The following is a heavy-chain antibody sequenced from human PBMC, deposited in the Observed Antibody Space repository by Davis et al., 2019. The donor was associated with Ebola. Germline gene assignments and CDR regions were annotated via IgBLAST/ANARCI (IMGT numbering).Heavy chain of an antibody. V-gene: IGHV3-73*01. D-gene: IGHD6-13*01. J-gene: IGHJ4*02. CDR3: TSTRGAAAGIEDY. CDR1: GFTFSGSA. CDR2: IRSQANSYAT. Sequence: GESLKISCAASGFTFSGSAMHWVRQASGKGLEWVGRIRSQANSYATAYAASVKGRFTISRDDSKNTAYLQMNSLKTEDTAVYYCTSTRGAAAGIEDYWGQGTLVTVSS.